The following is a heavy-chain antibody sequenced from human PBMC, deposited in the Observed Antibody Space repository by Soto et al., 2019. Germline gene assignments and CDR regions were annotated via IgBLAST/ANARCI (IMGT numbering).Heavy chain of an antibody. Sequence: QVQLVQSGAEVKKPGSSVKVSCKASGGTFSSYTISWVRQAPGQGLEWMGRIIPILGIANYAQKFQGRVTITADKSTSTAYMELSSLRSEDTAVYYCARDPPGYSSSCAYWGQGTLVTVSS. D-gene: IGHD6-13*01. CDR3: ARDPPGYSSSCAY. CDR2: IIPILGIA. V-gene: IGHV1-69*08. CDR1: GGTFSSYT. J-gene: IGHJ4*02.